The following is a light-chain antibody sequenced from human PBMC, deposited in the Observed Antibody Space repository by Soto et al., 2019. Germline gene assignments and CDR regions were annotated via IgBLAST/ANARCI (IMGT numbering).Light chain of an antibody. J-gene: IGLJ3*02. CDR1: SGHSSYI. Sequence: QSVLTQLSSASASLGSSVKLTCTLSSGHSSYIIAWHQQQPGKAPRYLMKLGGSGSFNKGSGVPDRFSGSSSGADRYLTISNLQFEDEADYYCETWDSNTRVFGGGTKVTVL. V-gene: IGLV4-60*02. CDR2: LGGSGSF. CDR3: ETWDSNTRV.